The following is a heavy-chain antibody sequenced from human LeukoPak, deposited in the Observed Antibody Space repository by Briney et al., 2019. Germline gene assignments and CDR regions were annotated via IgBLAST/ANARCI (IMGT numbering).Heavy chain of an antibody. V-gene: IGHV3-23*01. Sequence: GGSLRLSCVASEFTFSDCAMSWVRQAPGKGPEWVSFISRSGSPTYYADSVKDRFTVSRDNFKNTLYLEMNSLRVEGTAVYYCAKVDSSGYYSNGGYYYGMDVWGQGTTVTVSS. J-gene: IGHJ6*02. CDR1: EFTFSDCA. CDR3: AKVDSSGYYSNGGYYYGMDV. D-gene: IGHD3-22*01. CDR2: ISRSGSPT.